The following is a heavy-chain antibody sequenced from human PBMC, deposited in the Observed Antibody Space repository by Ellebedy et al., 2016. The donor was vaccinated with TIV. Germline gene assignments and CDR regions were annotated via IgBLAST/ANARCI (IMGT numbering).Heavy chain of an antibody. J-gene: IGHJ3*02. D-gene: IGHD7-27*01. CDR2: ISHSSLTI. CDR1: GFSFSTYS. CDR3: ARDMGWGNERINDAFDI. Sequence: GESLKISCAASGFSFSTYSMNWVRQAPGKGLEWVSYISHSSLTIKYADSVKGRFTVSRDNSKNSLYLQMNSLRVEDTALYYCARDMGWGNERINDAFDIWGQGTTVTVSS. V-gene: IGHV3-48*04.